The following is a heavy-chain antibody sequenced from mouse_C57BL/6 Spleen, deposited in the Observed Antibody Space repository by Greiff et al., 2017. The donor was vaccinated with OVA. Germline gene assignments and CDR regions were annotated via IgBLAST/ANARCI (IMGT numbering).Heavy chain of an antibody. D-gene: IGHD1-1*01. V-gene: IGHV1-52*01. CDR1: GYTFTSYW. CDR3: ARGDYYYGAGY. Sequence: VQLQQPGAELVRPGSSVKLSCKASGYTFTSYWMHWVKQRPIQGLEWIGNIDPSDSETHYNQKFKDKATLTVDKSSSTAYMQLSSLTSEDSAVYYCARGDYYYGAGYWGQGTLTVSS. CDR2: IDPSDSET. J-gene: IGHJ2*01.